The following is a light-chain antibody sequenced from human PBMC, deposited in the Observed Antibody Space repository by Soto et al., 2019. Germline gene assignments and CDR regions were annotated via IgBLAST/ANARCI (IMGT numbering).Light chain of an antibody. J-gene: IGLJ1*01. V-gene: IGLV1-44*01. CDR2: GDD. Sequence: QSVLTQPPSASGTPGQRVTISCSGSSSSIGANRVSWYQQVPRTAPKLLIYGDDRRPSGVPDRFSGSKSGTSASLAIRGLQSEDEADYYCASWDDSLDVFVFGTGTKVTV. CDR3: ASWDDSLDVFV. CDR1: SSSIGANR.